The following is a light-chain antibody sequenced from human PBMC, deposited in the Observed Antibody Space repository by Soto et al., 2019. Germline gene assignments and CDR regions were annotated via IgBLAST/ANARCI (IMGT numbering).Light chain of an antibody. V-gene: IGLV1-44*01. CDR3: AAWDDSLNGFYV. Sequence: QAVVTQPPSASGTPGQRVTISCFGSSSNIGSNTVNWYQQLPGTAPKLLIYSNNQRPSGVPDRFSGSKSGTSASLAISGLQSEDEADYYCAAWDDSLNGFYVFGTGTKLTVL. CDR1: SSNIGSNT. J-gene: IGLJ1*01. CDR2: SNN.